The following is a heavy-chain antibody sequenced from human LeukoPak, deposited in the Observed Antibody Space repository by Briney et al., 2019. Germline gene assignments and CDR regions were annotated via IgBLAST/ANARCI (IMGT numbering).Heavy chain of an antibody. J-gene: IGHJ4*02. CDR1: GFPFSSQA. CDR2: ISFDDSE. V-gene: IGHV3-30*01. D-gene: IGHD1-26*01. Sequence: GGSLRLSCTASGFPFSSQAMHWVRQAPGKGPEWLALISFDDSEFYADSVKGRFTISRDNSKNTLFLQLNSLRREDTAVYFCAREEEGELPDYWGQGTLVTVSS. CDR3: AREEEGELPDY.